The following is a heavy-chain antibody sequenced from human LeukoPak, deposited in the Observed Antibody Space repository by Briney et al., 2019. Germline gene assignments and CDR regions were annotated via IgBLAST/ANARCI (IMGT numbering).Heavy chain of an antibody. CDR3: AKAGSIRFDY. Sequence: GGTLRLSCAASGFTFSSYGMSWVRQAPGQGLEWVSAISGIGGSTYYADSVKGRFTISRDNSKNTLYLQMNSLRAEDTAVYYCAKAGSIRFDYWGQGTLVTVSS. CDR1: GFTFSSYG. J-gene: IGHJ4*02. CDR2: ISGIGGST. V-gene: IGHV3-23*01. D-gene: IGHD1-26*01.